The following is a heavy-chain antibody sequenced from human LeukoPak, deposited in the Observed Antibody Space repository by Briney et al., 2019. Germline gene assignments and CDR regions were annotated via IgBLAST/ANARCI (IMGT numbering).Heavy chain of an antibody. D-gene: IGHD3-16*02. J-gene: IGHJ4*02. V-gene: IGHV1-24*01. CDR1: GYTLTELS. CDR2: FDPEDGET. Sequence: ASVKVSRKVSGYTLTELSMHWVRQAPGKGLEWMGGFDPEDGETIYAQKFQGRVTMTEDTSTDTAYMELSSLRSEDTAVYYCATDLISALGELSYLDYWGQGTLVTVSS. CDR3: ATDLISALGELSYLDY.